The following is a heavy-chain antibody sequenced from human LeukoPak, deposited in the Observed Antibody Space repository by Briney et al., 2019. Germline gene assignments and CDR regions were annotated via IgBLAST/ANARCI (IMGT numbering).Heavy chain of an antibody. V-gene: IGHV3-23*01. J-gene: IGHJ4*02. D-gene: IGHD3-10*01. CDR2: ISGSGDTT. CDR3: AREIFGSGSYPDY. Sequence: GGSLRLSCAVSGCTFSNYAISWVRQAPGKGLEWVSSISGSGDTTYYADPVKGRFTISRDNSKNTVYLQMNSLGGEDTAVYYCAREIFGSGSYPDYWGQGTLVTVSS. CDR1: GCTFSNYA.